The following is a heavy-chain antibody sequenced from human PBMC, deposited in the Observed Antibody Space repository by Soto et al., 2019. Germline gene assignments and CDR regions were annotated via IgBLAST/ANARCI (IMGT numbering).Heavy chain of an antibody. CDR3: ARSPSFGWYFDL. D-gene: IGHD3-10*01. CDR1: GFTFSNYW. V-gene: IGHV3-7*01. Sequence: TGGSLRLSCAASGFTFSNYWMSWVRQAPGKGLEWVANINQDGSERNYVDSVKGRFTISRDNAKNSLHLQMNSLRAEDTAVYYCARSPSFGWYFDLWGRGTLVTVSS. CDR2: INQDGSER. J-gene: IGHJ2*01.